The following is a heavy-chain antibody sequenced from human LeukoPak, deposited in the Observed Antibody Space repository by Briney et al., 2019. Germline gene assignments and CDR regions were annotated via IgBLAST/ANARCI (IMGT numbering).Heavy chain of an antibody. V-gene: IGHV3-30*18. CDR2: ISYDGSNK. D-gene: IGHD2-2*01. Sequence: GGSLRLSCAASGFTFSSYGMHWVRQAPGKGLEWVAVISYDGSNKYYADSVKGRFTISRDNSKNTLYLQMNSLRAEDTAVYYCAKDEEPCSSTSCPYYYYYYMDVWGKGTTVTVSS. J-gene: IGHJ6*03. CDR1: GFTFSSYG. CDR3: AKDEEPCSSTSCPYYYYYYMDV.